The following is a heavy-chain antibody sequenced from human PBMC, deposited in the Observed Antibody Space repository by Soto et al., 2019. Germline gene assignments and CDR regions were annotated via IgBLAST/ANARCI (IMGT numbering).Heavy chain of an antibody. CDR3: ARDSYYYDSSGYYLYYFDY. J-gene: IGHJ4*02. CDR1: GFTFSSYS. Sequence: EVQLVESGGGLVKPGGSLRLSCGASGFTFSSYSMNWVRQAPGKGLEWVSSISSSSSYIYYADSVKGRFTISRDNAKNSLYLQMNSLRAEDTAVYYCARDSYYYDSSGYYLYYFDYWGQGTLVTVSS. CDR2: ISSSSSYI. V-gene: IGHV3-21*01. D-gene: IGHD3-22*01.